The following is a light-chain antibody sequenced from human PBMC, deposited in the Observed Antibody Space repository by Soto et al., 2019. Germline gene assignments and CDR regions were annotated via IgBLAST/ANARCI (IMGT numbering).Light chain of an antibody. V-gene: IGLV2-23*02. CDR1: SGDVGNNNL. Sequence: QSALTQPASVSGSPGQSITISCTGTSGDVGNNNLVSWYQQHPGKAPKLMIYEVNKWPSGVSNRFSGSKSGNTASLTISGLQAEDEADYYCGSYVGSSTSDVFGTGTKVTVL. J-gene: IGLJ1*01. CDR2: EVN. CDR3: GSYVGSSTSDV.